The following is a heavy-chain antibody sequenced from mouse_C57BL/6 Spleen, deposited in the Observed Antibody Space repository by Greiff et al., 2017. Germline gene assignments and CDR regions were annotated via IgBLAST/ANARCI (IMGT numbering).Heavy chain of an antibody. Sequence: VQLVESGAELVRPGASVTLSCKASGYTFTDYEMHWVKQTPVHGLEWIGAIDPETGGTAYNQKFKGKAILTADKSSSTAYMELRSLTSEDSAVYYCTRSAYYYGSAYWGQGTLVTVSA. D-gene: IGHD1-1*01. CDR3: TRSAYYYGSAY. CDR2: IDPETGGT. J-gene: IGHJ3*01. V-gene: IGHV1-15*01. CDR1: GYTFTDYE.